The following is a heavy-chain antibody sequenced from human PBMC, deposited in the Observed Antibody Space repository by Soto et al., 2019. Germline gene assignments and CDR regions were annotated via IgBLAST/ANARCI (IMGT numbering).Heavy chain of an antibody. CDR2: INPSGGST. J-gene: IGHJ5*02. CDR3: ARDFSFMQYGDTRDNWFDP. V-gene: IGHV1-46*01. Sequence: XSVKVSCKASVYTFTSYYMHWVRQAPGQGLEWMGIINPSGGSTSYAQKFQGRVTMTRDTSTSTVYMELSSLRSEDTAVYYCARDFSFMQYGDTRDNWFDPWGQGTLVTVSS. D-gene: IGHD4-17*01. CDR1: VYTFTSYY.